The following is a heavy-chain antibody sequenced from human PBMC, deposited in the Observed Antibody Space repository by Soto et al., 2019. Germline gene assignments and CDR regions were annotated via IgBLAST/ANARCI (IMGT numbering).Heavy chain of an antibody. Sequence: QVQLQESGPGLVKPSGTLSLTCAVSGGSFTSNNWWAWVRQPPGQGLEGIGEIYRTGSTNYNPSLKSLVTIPLDKSENQFALKVTSLTAADTAVYYCASRDPGTSVDYWVQGTMVTVSS. CDR1: GGSFTSNNW. CDR3: ASRDPGTSVDY. CDR2: IYRTGST. V-gene: IGHV4-4*02. D-gene: IGHD1-7*01. J-gene: IGHJ4*02.